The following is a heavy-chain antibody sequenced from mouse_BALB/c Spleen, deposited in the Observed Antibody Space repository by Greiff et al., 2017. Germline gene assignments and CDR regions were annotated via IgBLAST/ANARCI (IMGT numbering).Heavy chain of an antibody. CDR1: GFTFSSYT. J-gene: IGHJ4*01. D-gene: IGHD2-12*01. CDR3: ARQRRDYAMDY. CDR2: ISNGGGST. V-gene: IGHV5-12-2*01. Sequence: EVQLKESGGGLVQPGGSLKLSCAASGFTFSSYTMSWVRQTPEKRLEWVAYISNGGGSTYYPDTVKGRFTISRDNAKNTLYLQMSSLKSEDTAMYYCARQRRDYAMDYWGQGTSVTVSS.